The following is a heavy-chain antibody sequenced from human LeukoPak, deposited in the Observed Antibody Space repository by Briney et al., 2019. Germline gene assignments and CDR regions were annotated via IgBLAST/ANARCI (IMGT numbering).Heavy chain of an antibody. CDR1: GYTFTSYY. Sequence: ASVKVSCKASGYTFTSYYMHWVRQAPGQGLEWMGIINPSGGSTSYAQKSQGRVTMTRDMSTSTVYMELSSLRSEDTAVYYCAKDSPTTSDRTGWFDPWGQGTLVTVSS. CDR2: INPSGGST. V-gene: IGHV1-46*01. J-gene: IGHJ5*02. CDR3: AKDSPTTSDRTGWFDP. D-gene: IGHD4-17*01.